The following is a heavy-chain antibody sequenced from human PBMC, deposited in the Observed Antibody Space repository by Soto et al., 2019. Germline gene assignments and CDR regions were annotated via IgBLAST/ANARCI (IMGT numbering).Heavy chain of an antibody. CDR1: GFTCSRYA. CDR3: AKVLSGSYSYYFDY. V-gene: IGHV3-23*01. J-gene: IGHJ4*02. Sequence: PGGSLTLSCXAXGFTCSRYAMSWVRQAPGKGLEWVSAISGSGGSTYYADSVKGRFTISRDNSKNTLYLQMNSLRAEDTAVYYCAKVLSGSYSYYFDYWGQGTLVTVSS. CDR2: ISGSGGST. D-gene: IGHD1-26*01.